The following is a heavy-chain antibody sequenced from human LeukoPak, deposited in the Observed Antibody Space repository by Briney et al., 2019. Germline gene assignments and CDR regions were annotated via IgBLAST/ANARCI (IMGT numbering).Heavy chain of an antibody. V-gene: IGHV3-11*06. CDR2: ISSSSYT. CDR3: ARWYDSSGYPFDY. J-gene: IGHJ4*02. CDR1: GFTFSDYY. D-gene: IGHD3-22*01. Sequence: GGSLRLSCAASGFTFSDYYMSWIRQAPGEGLEWVSYISSSSYTNYADSVKGRFTISRDNAKNSLYLQMNSLRAEDTAVYYCARWYDSSGYPFDYWGQGTLVTVSS.